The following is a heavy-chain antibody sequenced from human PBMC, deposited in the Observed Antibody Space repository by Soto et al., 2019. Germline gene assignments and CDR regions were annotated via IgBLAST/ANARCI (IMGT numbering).Heavy chain of an antibody. CDR3: ARGSPYSGYAW. CDR1: GGSFSGYY. Sequence: QVQLQQWGAGLLKPSETLSLTCAVYGGSFSGYYWSWIRQPPGKGLEWIGEIYHSGSTNYNPSLKSRVTISVDTSKNQSSLKLSSVTAADTAADYCARGSPYSGYAWWGQGTLVTVSS. CDR2: IYHSGST. D-gene: IGHD5-12*01. J-gene: IGHJ4*02. V-gene: IGHV4-34*01.